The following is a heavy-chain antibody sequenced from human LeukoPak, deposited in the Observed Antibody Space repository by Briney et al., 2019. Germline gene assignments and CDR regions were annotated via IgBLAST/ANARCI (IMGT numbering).Heavy chain of an antibody. CDR2: INYSGST. V-gene: IGHV4-34*01. J-gene: IGHJ3*02. CDR3: ARRITTWGAFDI. Sequence: PSETLSLTCAVYGGSFSSYYWGWIRQPPGKGLEWMGSINYSGSTYHNPSLKSRVTISIDTSKNQFSLKLSSVTAADTAVYYCARRITTWGAFDIWGQGTMVTVSS. CDR1: GGSFSSYY. D-gene: IGHD3-10*01.